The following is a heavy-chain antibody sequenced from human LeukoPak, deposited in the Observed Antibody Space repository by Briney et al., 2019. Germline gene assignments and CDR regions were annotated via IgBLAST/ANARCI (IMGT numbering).Heavy chain of an antibody. Sequence: SETLSLTCAVYGGSFSGYYWSWIRQPPGKGLEWIGEINHSGSTNYNPSLKSRVTISVDTSKNQFSLKLSSVTAADTTVYYCARTRRRGSSSYPLDYWGQGTLVTVSS. CDR1: GGSFSGYY. D-gene: IGHD6-6*01. CDR2: INHSGST. CDR3: ARTRRRGSSSYPLDY. V-gene: IGHV4-34*01. J-gene: IGHJ4*02.